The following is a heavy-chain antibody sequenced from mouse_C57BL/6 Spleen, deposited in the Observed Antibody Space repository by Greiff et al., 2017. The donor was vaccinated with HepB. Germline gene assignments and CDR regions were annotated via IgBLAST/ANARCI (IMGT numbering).Heavy chain of an antibody. CDR2: IYPGDGDT. J-gene: IGHJ4*01. D-gene: IGHD1-1*01. CDR1: GYAFSSSW. V-gene: IGHV1-82*01. CDR3: ARSTVVDYYAMDY. Sequence: VKLVESGPELVKPGASVKISCKASGYAFSSSWMNWVKQRPGKGLEWIGRIYPGDGDTNYNGKFKGKATLTADKSSSTAYMQLSSLTSEDSAVYFCARSTVVDYYAMDYWGQGTSVTVSS.